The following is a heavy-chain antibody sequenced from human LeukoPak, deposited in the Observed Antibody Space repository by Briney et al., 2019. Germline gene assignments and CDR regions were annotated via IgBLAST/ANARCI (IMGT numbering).Heavy chain of an antibody. CDR2: LYTSGST. V-gene: IGHV4-4*07. J-gene: IGHJ4*02. CDR1: CGSIISYY. D-gene: IGHD5-24*01. Sequence: SETPLRICTGACGSIISYYRSWILQQAGQGLEGFVRLYTSGSTNYNPSLKSRVTISVDTSKNQFSLKLSSVTAADTAVYYCARERWLLHGERSYFDYWGQGTLVTVSS. CDR3: ARERWLLHGERSYFDY.